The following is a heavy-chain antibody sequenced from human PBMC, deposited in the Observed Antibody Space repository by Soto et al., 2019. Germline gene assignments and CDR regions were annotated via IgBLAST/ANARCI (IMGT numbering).Heavy chain of an antibody. CDR2: IYYSGST. V-gene: IGHV4-39*01. CDR1: AGSPSTSGYY. J-gene: IGHJ5*02. Sequence: SETLSLPCTVSAGSPSTSGYYLGWIRLPTGMGLQWIGTIYYSGSTYYNPSLKSRVTVSVDTSKNQFSLRLSSVTAADTAVYYCARIHYFDRSGYGWLDPWGQGTLVTVSS. D-gene: IGHD3-22*01. CDR3: ARIHYFDRSGYGWLDP.